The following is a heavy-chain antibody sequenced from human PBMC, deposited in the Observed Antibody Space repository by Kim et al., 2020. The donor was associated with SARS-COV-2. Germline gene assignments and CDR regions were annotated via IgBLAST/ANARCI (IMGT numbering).Heavy chain of an antibody. CDR1: GYTFTGYY. J-gene: IGHJ4*02. CDR2: INPNSGGT. V-gene: IGHV1-2*06. Sequence: ASVKVSCKASGYTFTGYYMHWVRQAPGQGLEWMGRINPNSGGTNYAQKFQGRVTMTRDTSISTAYMELSRLRSDDTAVYYCASLSSYWNYVPHFDYWGQGTLVTVSS. D-gene: IGHD1-7*01. CDR3: ASLSSYWNYVPHFDY.